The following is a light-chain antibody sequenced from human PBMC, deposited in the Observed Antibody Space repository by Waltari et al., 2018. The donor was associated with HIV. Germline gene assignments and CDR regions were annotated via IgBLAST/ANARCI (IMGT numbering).Light chain of an antibody. Sequence: QSVLTQPRSVSGSPGQSVTISCVGINRDVSFDTFVSWYQQYPGKPPRLLIYDVTKRPSGVPHRFSGSKSGDTASLTISGLQADDEADYFCCSYSGDYVFGTGTEVTVL. V-gene: IGLV2-11*01. CDR2: DVT. CDR1: NRDVSFDTF. J-gene: IGLJ1*01. CDR3: CSYSGDYV.